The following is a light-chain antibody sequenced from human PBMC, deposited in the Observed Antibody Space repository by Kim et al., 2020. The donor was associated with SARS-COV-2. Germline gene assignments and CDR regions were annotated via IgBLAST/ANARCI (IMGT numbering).Light chain of an antibody. J-gene: IGKJ4*01. CDR2: KIS. Sequence: PASNSCRASQGLVHSDGDTYMYWVQQRPGQSPRRLIYKISNRDSGVPDRFSGSGAGADFSLKISRVEAEDVGVYYCMQGTHWPLTFGGGTKVDIK. CDR3: MQGTHWPLT. V-gene: IGKV2-30*02. CDR1: QGLVHSDGDTY.